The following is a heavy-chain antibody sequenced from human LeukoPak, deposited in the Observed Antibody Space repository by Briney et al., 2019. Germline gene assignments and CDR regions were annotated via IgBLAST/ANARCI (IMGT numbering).Heavy chain of an antibody. CDR3: ARGRWQQLVLCWFDP. V-gene: IGHV1-69*01. CDR2: IIPIFGTA. D-gene: IGHD6-13*01. J-gene: IGHJ5*02. CDR1: GGTFSSYA. Sequence: ASVKVSCKASGGTFSSYAISWVRQAPGQGLEWMGGIIPIFGTANYAQKFQGRVTITADESTSTAYMELSSLRSEDTAVYYCARGRWQQLVLCWFDPWGQGTLVTVSS.